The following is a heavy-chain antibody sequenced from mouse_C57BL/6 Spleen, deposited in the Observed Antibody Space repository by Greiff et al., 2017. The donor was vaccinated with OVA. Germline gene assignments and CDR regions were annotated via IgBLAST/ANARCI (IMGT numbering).Heavy chain of an antibody. J-gene: IGHJ4*01. CDR2: IDPSDSYT. Sequence: VQLQQPGAELVMPGASVKLSCKASGYTFTSYWMSWVKQRPGQGLEWIGEIDPSDSYTNYTQKFKGKFTLTVAKSSSTVYMQHSSLTSEDSAVYYCAREGGHAMDDWGKGTTVTVSS. CDR3: AREGGHAMDD. CDR1: GYTFTSYW. V-gene: IGHV1-69*01.